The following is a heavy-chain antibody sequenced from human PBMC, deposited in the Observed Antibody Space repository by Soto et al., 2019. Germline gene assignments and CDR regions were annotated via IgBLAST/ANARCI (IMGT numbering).Heavy chain of an antibody. D-gene: IGHD3-22*01. V-gene: IGHV4-31*03. CDR1: GGSISSGGYY. Sequence: SETLSLTCTVSGGSISSGGYYWNWIRQHPGKGLEWISSIHYSGSTYYTPSLRSRLTISVDTSKNHFSLKLSSVTAADTAVYFCARDKNTSSYYYGPPYNCFDFWGQGTQVTVSS. CDR3: ARDKNTSSYYYGPPYNCFDF. CDR2: IHYSGST. J-gene: IGHJ4*02.